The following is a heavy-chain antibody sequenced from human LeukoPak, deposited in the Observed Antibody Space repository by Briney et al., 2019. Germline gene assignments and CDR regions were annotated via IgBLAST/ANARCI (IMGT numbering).Heavy chain of an antibody. CDR2: ISGSGGTT. D-gene: IGHD3-22*01. V-gene: IGHV3-23*01. CDR3: ARAYEIVVVITANFDY. J-gene: IGHJ4*02. Sequence: GGSLRLSCAASGFTFSTYAMSWVRRAPGKGLEWVSAISGSGGTTYYADSVKGRFTISRDNSKNTLYLQMNSLRAEDTAVYYCARAYEIVVVITANFDYWGQGTLVAVSS. CDR1: GFTFSTYA.